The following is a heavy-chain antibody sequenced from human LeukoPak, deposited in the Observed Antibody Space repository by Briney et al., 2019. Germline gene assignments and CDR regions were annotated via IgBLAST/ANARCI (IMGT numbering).Heavy chain of an antibody. D-gene: IGHD5-18*01. J-gene: IGHJ4*02. CDR2: SSGSGGST. V-gene: IGHV3-23*01. Sequence: GGSLRLSCAASGFTFSSYAMSWGRQAPGKGLEWVSASSGSGGSTYYADSVKGRFTISRDNAKISLYLQMNSLRAEDTAVYYCARTRYSYGYYFDYWGLGTLVTVSS. CDR3: ARTRYSYGYYFDY. CDR1: GFTFSSYA.